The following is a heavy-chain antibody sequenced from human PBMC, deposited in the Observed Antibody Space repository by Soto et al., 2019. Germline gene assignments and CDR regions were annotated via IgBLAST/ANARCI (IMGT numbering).Heavy chain of an antibody. J-gene: IGHJ4*02. CDR2: FDPEDGET. V-gene: IGHV1-24*01. CDR3: ATVRYSRRWYSFGC. CDR1: GYTLTELS. Sequence: VQLVQSGAEVKKPGASVKVSCKVSGYTLTELSMHWVRQAPGKGLEWMGGFDPEDGETIYAQKFQCRVTITEDTSTDPAYMELSSLSSEDTAVYYCATVRYSRRWYSFGCWGQGTLVTVFS. D-gene: IGHD6-13*01.